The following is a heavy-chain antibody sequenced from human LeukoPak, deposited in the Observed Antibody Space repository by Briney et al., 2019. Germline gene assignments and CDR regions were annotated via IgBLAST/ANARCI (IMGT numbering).Heavy chain of an antibody. Sequence: KPGGSLRLSCAGSGFKFSDYFMSWVRQAPGKGLEWVSYISNSGASTTYGDSVRGLFTVSRDNTVNSLYLQMNSLRVEDTAVYYCVRDLAYGYEEFDYWGQGTLVTVSS. CDR2: ISNSGAST. V-gene: IGHV3-11*01. D-gene: IGHD5-18*01. CDR1: GFKFSDYF. CDR3: VRDLAYGYEEFDY. J-gene: IGHJ4*02.